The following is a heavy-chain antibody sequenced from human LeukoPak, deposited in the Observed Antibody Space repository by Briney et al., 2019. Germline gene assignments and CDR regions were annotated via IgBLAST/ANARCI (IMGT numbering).Heavy chain of an antibody. V-gene: IGHV3-21*01. CDR1: GFTFSSYS. J-gene: IGHJ4*02. Sequence: GGSLRLSCAASGFTFSSYSMNWVRQAPGKGLEWVSSISSSSSYIYYADSVKGRFAISRDNAKNSLYLQMNSLRAEDTAVYYCARSLMTTVFDYWGQGTLVTVSS. D-gene: IGHD4-17*01. CDR2: ISSSSSYI. CDR3: ARSLMTTVFDY.